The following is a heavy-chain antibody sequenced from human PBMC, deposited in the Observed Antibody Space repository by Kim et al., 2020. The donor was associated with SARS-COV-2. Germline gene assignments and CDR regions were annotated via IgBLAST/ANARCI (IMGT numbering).Heavy chain of an antibody. CDR3: ASEYSSSSGWFDP. V-gene: IGHV4-30-2*05. D-gene: IGHD6-6*01. Sequence: YHPSLKRRRTISVATSKNQFSLTLSSVTAADTAVYYCASEYSSSSGWFDPWGQGTLVTVSS. J-gene: IGHJ5*02.